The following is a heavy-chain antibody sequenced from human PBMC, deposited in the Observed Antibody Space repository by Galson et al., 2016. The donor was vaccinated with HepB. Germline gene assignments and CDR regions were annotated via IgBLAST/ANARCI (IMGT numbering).Heavy chain of an antibody. CDR2: IWNDGSNK. D-gene: IGHD3-3*01. J-gene: IGHJ4*02. V-gene: IGHV3-33*01. CDR3: AREMKPHLEWLFRSRLRPVDY. CDR1: GFTFSSYG. Sequence: SLRLSCAASGFTFSSYGMHWVRQAPGKGLEWVAVIWNDGSNKYYADSVKGRLTISRDNSKTTLYLELNSLRAEDTAVHYCAREMKPHLEWLFRSRLRPVDYWGRGTLVTVSS.